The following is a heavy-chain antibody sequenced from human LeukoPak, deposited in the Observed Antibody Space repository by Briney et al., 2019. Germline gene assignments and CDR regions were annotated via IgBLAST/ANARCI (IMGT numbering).Heavy chain of an antibody. V-gene: IGHV4-59*08. CDR1: GGPISSYY. J-gene: IGHJ4*02. D-gene: IGHD5-18*01. CDR2: IYYSGST. CDR3: ARLSGYSYGYDY. Sequence: SETLSLTCTVSGGPISSYYWSWIRQPPGKGLEWIGYIYYSGSTNYNPSLKSRVTISVDTSKNQFSLKLSSVTAADTAVYYCARLSGYSYGYDYWGQGTLVTVSS.